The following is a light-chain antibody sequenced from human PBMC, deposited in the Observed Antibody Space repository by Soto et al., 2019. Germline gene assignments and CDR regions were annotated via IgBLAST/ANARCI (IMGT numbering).Light chain of an antibody. J-gene: IGKJ1*01. CDR1: QSISSY. CDR2: GAS. V-gene: IGKV3-20*01. CDR3: QQYEIAPKT. Sequence: TQSPSSLSASVGDRVTITCRASQSISSYLNWYQQKPGQAPRLLIYGASSRATGVPDRFSGSGSGTDFTLSISRLESEDFAVYYCQQYEIAPKTFGQGTKVDIK.